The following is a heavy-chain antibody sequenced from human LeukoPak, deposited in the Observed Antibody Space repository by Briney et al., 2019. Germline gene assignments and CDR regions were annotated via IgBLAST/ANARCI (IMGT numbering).Heavy chain of an antibody. V-gene: IGHV1-8*01. CDR1: GYTFTSYD. D-gene: IGHD6-19*01. CDR2: VNPNSGNT. CDR3: ATAKPDYSSGWYYADYYYGMDV. Sequence: ASVKVSCKASGYTFTSYDINWVRQATGQGLEWMGWVNPNSGNTGYAQKFQGRVTMTRNTSISTAYMELSSLRSEDTAVYYCATAKPDYSSGWYYADYYYGMDVWGQGTTVTVSS. J-gene: IGHJ6*02.